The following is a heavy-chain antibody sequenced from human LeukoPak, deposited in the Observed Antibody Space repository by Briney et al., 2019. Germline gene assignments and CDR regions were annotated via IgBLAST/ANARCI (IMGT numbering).Heavy chain of an antibody. D-gene: IGHD5-18*01. V-gene: IGHV1-2*02. Sequence: ASVKVSCKASGYTFTGYYMHWVRQAPGQGLEWMGWINPNSGGTNYAQKFQGRVTMTRDTSISTAYMELSRLRSDDTAVYYCARGTATWIQLWFSLDYWGQGTLVTVSP. J-gene: IGHJ4*02. CDR2: INPNSGGT. CDR3: ARGTATWIQLWFSLDY. CDR1: GYTFTGYY.